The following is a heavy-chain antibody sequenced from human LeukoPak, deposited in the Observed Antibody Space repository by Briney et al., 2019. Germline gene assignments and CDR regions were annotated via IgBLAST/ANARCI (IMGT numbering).Heavy chain of an antibody. V-gene: IGHV1-8*01. CDR1: GYTFTSYD. CDR3: ARRNSRAAPALGY. J-gene: IGHJ4*02. D-gene: IGHD2-2*01. CDR2: MNPNSGNT. Sequence: ASVKVSCKASGYTFTSYDINWVRQATGQGLEWMGWMNPNSGNTGYAQKFQGRVTMTRNTSISTAYMELSSLRSEDTAVYYCARRNSRAAPALGYWGQGTLVTVSS.